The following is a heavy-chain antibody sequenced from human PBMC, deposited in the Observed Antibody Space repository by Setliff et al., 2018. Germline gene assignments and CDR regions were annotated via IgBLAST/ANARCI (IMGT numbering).Heavy chain of an antibody. Sequence: PGGSLRLSCAASGFTFSSYSMSWFRQAPGKGLEWVSVIYSGGDTYYADSVKDRFTIYRDNSKNTLYLQMNSLRREDTAIYYCARDAGGDYDNWGQGTLVTVSS. J-gene: IGHJ4*02. CDR3: ARDAGGDYDN. V-gene: IGHV3-66*02. CDR2: IYSGGDT. D-gene: IGHD2-21*02. CDR1: GFTFSSYS.